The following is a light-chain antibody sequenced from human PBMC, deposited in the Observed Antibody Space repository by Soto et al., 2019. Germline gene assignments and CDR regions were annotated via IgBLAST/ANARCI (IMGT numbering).Light chain of an antibody. J-gene: IGKJ1*01. CDR2: GVS. Sequence: EIVMTQSPATLSVSPGERATLSCTASQSVSSNLAWYQQKPGQAPTLLISGVSTRATGIPARFSGSGSGTEFTLTISSLQSEDFAVYYCQQYNTWPKTFGQGTKVELK. V-gene: IGKV3-15*01. CDR1: QSVSSN. CDR3: QQYNTWPKT.